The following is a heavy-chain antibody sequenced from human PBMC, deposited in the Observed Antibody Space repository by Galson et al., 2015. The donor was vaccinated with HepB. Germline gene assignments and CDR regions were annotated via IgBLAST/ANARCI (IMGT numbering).Heavy chain of an antibody. D-gene: IGHD3-22*01. CDR3: ARALRDDSSDYYYVEAFDI. CDR1: RFTFSDYW. Sequence: SLRLSCAASRFTFSDYWMSWVRQAPGKGLEWVANIKQDGSEKYYVDSVKGRFTISRDNAKKSLYLQMNSLRAEDAAVYYCARALRDDSSDYYYVEAFDIWGQGTMVTVSS. J-gene: IGHJ3*02. V-gene: IGHV3-7*03. CDR2: IKQDGSEK.